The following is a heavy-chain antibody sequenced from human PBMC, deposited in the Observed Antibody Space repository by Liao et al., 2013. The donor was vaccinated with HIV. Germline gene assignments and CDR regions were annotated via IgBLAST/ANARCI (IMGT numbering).Heavy chain of an antibody. CDR2: INHSGST. D-gene: IGHD6-6*01. Sequence: QLQLQESGPGLVKPSETLSLTCTVSGGATGSSRYFWSWIRQTPGKGLEWIGEINHSGSTNYNPSLKSRVTISVDTSKNQFSLKLSSVTAADTAVYYCARGRIAARHRFWGQGTLVTVSS. CDR1: GGATGSSRYF. CDR3: ARGRIAARHRF. J-gene: IGHJ4*02. V-gene: IGHV4-39*07.